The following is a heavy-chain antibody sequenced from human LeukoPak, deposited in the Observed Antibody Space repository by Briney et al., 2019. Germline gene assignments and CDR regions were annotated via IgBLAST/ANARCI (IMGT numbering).Heavy chain of an antibody. J-gene: IGHJ3*02. D-gene: IGHD3-10*01. CDR2: IRQVGSEK. CDR1: GFPFSSFC. Sequence: PGGSLILSCAASGFPFSSFCMTWVRQAPGKGLEWVANIRQVGSEKYYVDSVEGRFTISRDNAKKSLFLQMSSLRAEDTAVYYCARDMRGYGFDIWGQGTMVTVSS. V-gene: IGHV3-7*04. CDR3: ARDMRGYGFDI.